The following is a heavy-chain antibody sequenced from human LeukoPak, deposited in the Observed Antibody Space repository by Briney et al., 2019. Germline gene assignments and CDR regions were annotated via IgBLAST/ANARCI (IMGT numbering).Heavy chain of an antibody. CDR2: ISGSGGST. CDR1: GFTFSSYA. D-gene: IGHD5-18*01. V-gene: IGHV3-23*01. Sequence: PGGSLRLSCAASGFTFSSYAMSWVRQAPGKGLEWVSTISGSGGSTYYADSVKGRFTVSRDNSKNTLSLQMNSLRAEDTAVYYCAKGIRGYSYGNFDYWGQGTLVTVSS. CDR3: AKGIRGYSYGNFDY. J-gene: IGHJ4*02.